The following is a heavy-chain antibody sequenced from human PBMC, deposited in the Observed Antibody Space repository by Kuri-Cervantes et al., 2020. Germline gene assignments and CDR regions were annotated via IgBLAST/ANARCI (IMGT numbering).Heavy chain of an antibody. Sequence: GGSLRLSCAASGFTFSSYSMNWVRQAQGKGLEWVSYISSSSSTIYYADSVKGRFTISRDNAKNSLYLQMNSLRSEDTAVYYCASDFGAALFDPWGQGTLVTVSS. J-gene: IGHJ5*02. CDR1: GFTFSSYS. D-gene: IGHD3-3*01. CDR2: ISSSSSTI. V-gene: IGHV3-48*01. CDR3: ASDFGAALFDP.